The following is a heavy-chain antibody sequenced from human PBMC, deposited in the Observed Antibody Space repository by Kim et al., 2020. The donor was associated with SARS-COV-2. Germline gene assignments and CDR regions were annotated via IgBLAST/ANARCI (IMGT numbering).Heavy chain of an antibody. CDR1: GYTFTSYD. Sequence: ASVKVSCKASGYTFTSYDINWVRQATGQGLEWMGWMNPNSGYTGYAQKFQGRVTMTRNTSISTAYMELSSLRSEDTAVYYCARGSIVATIFNYYYYMHVWGEGTAVTASS. V-gene: IGHV1-8*01. D-gene: IGHD5-12*01. CDR3: ARGSIVATIFNYYYYMHV. CDR2: MNPNSGYT. J-gene: IGHJ6*03.